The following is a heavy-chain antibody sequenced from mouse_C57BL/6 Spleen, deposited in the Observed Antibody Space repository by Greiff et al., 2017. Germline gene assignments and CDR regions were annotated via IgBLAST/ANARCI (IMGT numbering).Heavy chain of an antibody. Sequence: DVQLQESGPGLVKPSQSLSLTCSVTGYSITSGYYWNWIRQFPGNKLEWMGYISYDGSNNYNPSLKNRISITRDTSKNQFFLKLNSVTTEDTATYYCAREGDYYGSGFAYWGQGTLVTVSA. CDR1: GYSITSGYY. J-gene: IGHJ3*01. CDR2: ISYDGSN. D-gene: IGHD1-1*01. V-gene: IGHV3-6*01. CDR3: AREGDYYGSGFAY.